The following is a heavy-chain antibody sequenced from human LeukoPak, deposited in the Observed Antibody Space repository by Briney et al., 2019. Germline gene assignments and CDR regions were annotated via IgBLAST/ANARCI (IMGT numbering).Heavy chain of an antibody. CDR1: GFTFSTSW. V-gene: IGHV3-7*01. J-gene: IGHJ4*02. CDR3: ASGYYSGWYIPYY. D-gene: IGHD6-19*01. Sequence: GSLRLSCAVSGFTFSTSWMIWVRQAPGKGLEWVANIKEDGSEKYYVDSVKGRFTISRDNAKNSLYLQMNSLRAEDTAVYYCASGYYSGWYIPYYWGQGTLVTVSS. CDR2: IKEDGSEK.